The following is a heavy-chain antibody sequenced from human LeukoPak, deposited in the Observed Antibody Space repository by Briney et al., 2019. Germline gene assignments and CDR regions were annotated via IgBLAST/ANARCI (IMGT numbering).Heavy chain of an antibody. CDR3: ARENSGSYREFDY. J-gene: IGHJ4*02. D-gene: IGHD1-26*01. Sequence: SETLSLTCTVSGGSISSYYWSWIRQPAGRGLEWIGRIYTSGSTNYNASLKSRVSMSVDTSKNQFSLKLSSVTAADTAVFYCARENSGSYREFDYWGQETLVTVSS. V-gene: IGHV4-4*07. CDR2: IYTSGST. CDR1: GGSISSYY.